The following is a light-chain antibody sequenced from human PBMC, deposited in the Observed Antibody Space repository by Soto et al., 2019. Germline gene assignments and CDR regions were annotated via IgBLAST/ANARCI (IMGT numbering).Light chain of an antibody. CDR2: GAS. Sequence: EVVLTQSPATLSLSPGERATLSCRASQSVDNYLGWYQQRPGQAPRLLIFGASNRASGVPARFRGSGSGTDFTLTITSLEPEDFAVYYCHQRRTWPSVTFGGGTKVEI. J-gene: IGKJ4*01. CDR3: HQRRTWPSVT. V-gene: IGKV3-11*01. CDR1: QSVDNY.